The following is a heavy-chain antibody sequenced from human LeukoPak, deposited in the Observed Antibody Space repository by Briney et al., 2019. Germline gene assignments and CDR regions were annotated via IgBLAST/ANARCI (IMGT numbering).Heavy chain of an antibody. CDR2: ISYDGSNK. Sequence: PGGSLRLSCAASGFTFSSYAMHWVRQAPGKGLEWVAVISYDGSNKYYADSVKGRFTISRDNSKNTLYLQMNSLRAEDTAAYYCELPFDYWGQGTLVTVSS. CDR1: GFTFSSYA. V-gene: IGHV3-30*04. CDR3: ELPFDY. J-gene: IGHJ4*02.